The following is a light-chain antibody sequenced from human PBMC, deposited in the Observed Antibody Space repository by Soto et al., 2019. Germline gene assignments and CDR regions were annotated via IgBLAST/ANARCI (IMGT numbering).Light chain of an antibody. CDR3: SSYAGSSNV. CDR1: SSDVGAYNY. V-gene: IGLV2-14*01. CDR2: EVS. Sequence: QSVLTQPASVSGSPGQSITISCTGTSSDVGAYNYVSWYQQHPGRAPKLIIYEVSDRPSGISDRFSGSKSGNTASLTVSGLQAEDEADYYCSSYAGSSNVFGTGTKVTVL. J-gene: IGLJ1*01.